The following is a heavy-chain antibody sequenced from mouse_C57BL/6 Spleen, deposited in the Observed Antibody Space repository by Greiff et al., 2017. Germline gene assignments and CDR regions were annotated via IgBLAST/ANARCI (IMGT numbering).Heavy chain of an antibody. CDR1: GYTFTDYN. CDR3: AKGGPIYYYGSSDY. CDR2: INPNNGGT. J-gene: IGHJ2*01. Sequence: EVQLQQSGPELVKPGASVKMSCKASGYTFTDYNMHWVKQSHGKSLEWIGYINPNNGGTSYNQKFKGKATLTVNKSSSTAYMELRSLTSEDSAVYYCAKGGPIYYYGSSDYWGQGTTLTVSS. V-gene: IGHV1-22*01. D-gene: IGHD1-1*01.